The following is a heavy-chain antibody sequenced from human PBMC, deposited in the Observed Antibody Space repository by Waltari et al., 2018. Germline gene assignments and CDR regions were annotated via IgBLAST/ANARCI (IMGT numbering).Heavy chain of an antibody. D-gene: IGHD2-2*01. V-gene: IGHV4-4*07. J-gene: IGHJ6*03. CDR3: ARDGRGDCSSTSCYPYYYYYMDV. CDR1: GGSISSYY. Sequence: QVQLQESGPGLVKPSETLSLTCTVSGGSISSYYWSWIRQPAGQGLEWIGRIYTSGSTNYNPSLKSRVTMSVDTSKNQFSLKLSSVTAADTAVYYCARDGRGDCSSTSCYPYYYYYMDVWGKGTTVTISS. CDR2: IYTSGST.